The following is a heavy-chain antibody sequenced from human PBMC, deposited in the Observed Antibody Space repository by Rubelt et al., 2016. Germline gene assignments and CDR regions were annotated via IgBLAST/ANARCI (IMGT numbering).Heavy chain of an antibody. CDR2: YSGST. J-gene: IGHJ5*02. Sequence: YSGSTNYNPSLKSRVTFSLDTSKNQFSLNLSPVTAADTAVYYCARGGATYYFGSGSYFFPWGQGALVTVSS. V-gene: IGHV4-59*08. CDR3: ARGGATYYFGSGSYFFP. D-gene: IGHD3-10*01.